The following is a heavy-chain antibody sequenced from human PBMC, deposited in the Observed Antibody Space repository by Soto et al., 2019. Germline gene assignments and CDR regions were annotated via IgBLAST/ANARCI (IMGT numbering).Heavy chain of an antibody. CDR2: VSYDGSNE. V-gene: IGHV3-30-3*01. Sequence: QVQLVESGGGVVQPGRSLRLSCAASGFTFSTYAMHWVRQAPGKGLEWVAAVSYDGSNEYFADSVQGRFSISRDDSKTTLFLQSNSLRPADKAVYYCTRGGEGDYGVQGCDYWGQGSLVIVSS. J-gene: IGHJ4*02. CDR1: GFTFSTYA. CDR3: TRGGEGDYGVQGCDY. D-gene: IGHD4-17*01.